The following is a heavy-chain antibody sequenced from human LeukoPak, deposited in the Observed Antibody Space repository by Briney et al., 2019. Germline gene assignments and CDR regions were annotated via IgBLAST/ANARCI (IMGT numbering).Heavy chain of an antibody. CDR2: ISGSGGST. J-gene: IGHJ4*02. Sequence: HPGGSLRLSCAASGFTFSSYAMSWVRQAPGKGLKWVSAISGSGGSTYYADSVKGRFTISRDNSKNTLYLQMNSLRAEDTAVYYCVKDHPGGIGGLSFYYWGQGTLVTVSS. D-gene: IGHD3-10*01. V-gene: IGHV3-23*01. CDR3: VKDHPGGIGGLSFYY. CDR1: GFTFSSYA.